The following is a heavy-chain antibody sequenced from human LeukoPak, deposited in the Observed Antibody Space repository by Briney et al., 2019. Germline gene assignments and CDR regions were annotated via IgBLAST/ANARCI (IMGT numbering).Heavy chain of an antibody. CDR1: GFTFSSYG. Sequence: PGRSLRLSCAASGFTFSSYGMHWVRQAPGKGLEWVAVISYDGSNKYYADSVKGRFTISRDNSKNTLYLQMNSLRAEDTAAYYCAISPVAGTGWFDYWGQGTLVTVSS. CDR2: ISYDGSNK. J-gene: IGHJ4*02. V-gene: IGHV3-30*03. D-gene: IGHD6-19*01. CDR3: AISPVAGTGWFDY.